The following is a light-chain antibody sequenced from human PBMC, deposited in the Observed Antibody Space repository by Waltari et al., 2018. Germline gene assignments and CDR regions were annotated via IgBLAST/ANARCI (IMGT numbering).Light chain of an antibody. V-gene: IGLV2-23*01. CDR2: EGS. CDR1: TSDVGNSNL. J-gene: IGLJ2*01. CDR3: CSSAGRSTL. Sequence: SALPQPASVSGSPGQSITISCTGTTSDVGNSNLVSWYQQHPGKAPKLLIYEGSRRPSGSSNRSAGASSGNTAYLTISGLQAEYEADYYCCSSAGRSTLFGGGTKLTLL.